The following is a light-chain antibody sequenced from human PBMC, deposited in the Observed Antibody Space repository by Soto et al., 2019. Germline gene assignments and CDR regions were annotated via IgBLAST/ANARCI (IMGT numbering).Light chain of an antibody. CDR2: DVS. J-gene: IGLJ1*01. CDR3: SSFADNNTDV. V-gene: IGLV2-11*01. Sequence: QSALTQPRSVSGSPGQSVTISCTGTSSDVGTYDFVSWYQQHPGKAPRLMIFDVSERPSGVPDRFSGSKSGNTASLTISGLQAEDEADYYCSSFADNNTDVCGTGTKVTGL. CDR1: SSDVGTYDF.